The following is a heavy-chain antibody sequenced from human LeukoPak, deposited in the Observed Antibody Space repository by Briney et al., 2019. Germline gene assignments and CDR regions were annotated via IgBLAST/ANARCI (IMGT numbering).Heavy chain of an antibody. V-gene: IGHV5-51*01. CDR1: GFTVTDHW. D-gene: IGHD2-21*02. CDR2: VHPAVSDT. Sequence: GESLKISCKGSGFTVTDHWIAWVRQMPGKGLEWVGIVHPAVSDTPKSPSFQGQVVISVDRSISTAYLQWNSLKASETAMYYCAASPPHCGADCPFDYWGQGTLVTVSS. CDR3: AASPPHCGADCPFDY. J-gene: IGHJ4*02.